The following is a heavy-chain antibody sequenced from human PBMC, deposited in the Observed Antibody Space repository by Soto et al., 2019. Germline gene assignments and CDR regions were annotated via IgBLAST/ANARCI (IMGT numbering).Heavy chain of an antibody. J-gene: IGHJ6*02. CDR2: ISYDGSNK. V-gene: IGHV3-30*18. Sequence: VQLVESGGGVVQPGRSLRLSCAASGFTFSSYGMHWVRQAPGKGLEWVAVISYDGSNKYYADSVKGRFTISRDNSKNTLYLQMNSLRAEDTAVYYCAKDRDSSGYSPYYYYYGMDVWGQGTTVTVSS. CDR1: GFTFSSYG. CDR3: AKDRDSSGYSPYYYYYGMDV. D-gene: IGHD3-22*01.